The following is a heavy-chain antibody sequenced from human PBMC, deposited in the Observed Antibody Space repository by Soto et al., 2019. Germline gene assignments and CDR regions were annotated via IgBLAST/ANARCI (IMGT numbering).Heavy chain of an antibody. D-gene: IGHD6-13*01. CDR1: GYTFTGYY. J-gene: IGHJ4*02. CDR3: ARVSVPGIAAAGPFDY. V-gene: IGHV1-2*04. Sequence: ASVKVSCKASGYTFTGYYMHWVRQAPGQGLEWMGWINPNSGGTNYAQKFQGWVTMTRDTSISTAYMELSRLRSDDTAVYYCARVSVPGIAAAGPFDYWGQGTLVTVSS. CDR2: INPNSGGT.